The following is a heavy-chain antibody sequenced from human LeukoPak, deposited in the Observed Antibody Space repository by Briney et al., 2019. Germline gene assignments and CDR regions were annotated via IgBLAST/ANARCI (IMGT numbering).Heavy chain of an antibody. Sequence: GGSLRLSCAASGFSFSSYNMNWVRQTPGKGLEWVSSITSSSTYTFYADSVKGRFTIFRDNAKDSVYLQMNSLRAEDSATYYCVREGFYFFDFWGQGTLVTVSS. J-gene: IGHJ4*01. CDR2: ITSSSTYT. CDR3: VREGFYFFDF. CDR1: GFSFSSYN. V-gene: IGHV3-21*01.